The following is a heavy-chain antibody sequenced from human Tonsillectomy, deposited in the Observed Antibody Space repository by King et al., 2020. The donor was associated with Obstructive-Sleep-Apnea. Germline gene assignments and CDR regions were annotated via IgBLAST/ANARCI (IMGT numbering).Heavy chain of an antibody. CDR2: IYPGDSDT. V-gene: IGHV5-51*01. CDR1: GYSFTSYW. D-gene: IGHD2-15*01. Sequence: QLVQSGAEVKKPGESLKISCKGSGYSFTSYWIGWVRQMPGKGLQWMGIIYPGDSDTRYSPSFQGQVTISADKSISTAYLQWSSLKASDTAMYYCARPYCSGGSCYTEYFQHWGQGTLVTVSS. J-gene: IGHJ1*01. CDR3: ARPYCSGGSCYTEYFQH.